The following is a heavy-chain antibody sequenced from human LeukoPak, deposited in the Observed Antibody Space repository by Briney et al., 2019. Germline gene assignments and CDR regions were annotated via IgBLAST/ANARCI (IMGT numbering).Heavy chain of an antibody. CDR1: GGSISSYY. CDR2: IYTSGST. CDR3: ARWRIVGATDDAFDI. V-gene: IGHV4-4*09. Sequence: PSETLSLTCTVSGGSISSYYWSWIRQPPGKGLEWIGYIYTSGSTNYNPSLKSRVTISVDTSKNQFSLKLSSVTAADTAVYYCARWRIVGATDDAFDIWGQGTTVTVSS. J-gene: IGHJ3*02. D-gene: IGHD1-26*01.